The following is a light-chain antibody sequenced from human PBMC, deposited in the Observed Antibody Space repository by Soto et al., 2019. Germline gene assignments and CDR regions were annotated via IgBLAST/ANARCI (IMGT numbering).Light chain of an antibody. CDR2: EVS. CDR1: QGLVFRVGSTY. Sequence: DVVMTQSPLLLPVTLGQPASISCTSGQGLVFRVGSTYLSWYQHRPGQSPRRLIYEVSKRDSGVPDRFSGSGSGTDFTLRISSVEAEDVAVYYCMQTTHWPPYTFGQGTKLEIK. CDR3: MQTTHWPPYT. V-gene: IGKV2-30*01. J-gene: IGKJ2*01.